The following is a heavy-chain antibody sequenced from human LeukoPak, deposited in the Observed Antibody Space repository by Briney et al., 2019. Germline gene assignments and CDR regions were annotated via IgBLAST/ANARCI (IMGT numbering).Heavy chain of an antibody. Sequence: PGGSLRLSCAASGFTVSSNYMSWARQAPGKGLEWVSVIYSGGSTYYADSVKGRFTISRDNSKNTLYLQMNSLRAEDTAVYYCARDKSSSSWYSRWGQGTLVTVSS. D-gene: IGHD6-13*01. J-gene: IGHJ4*02. CDR2: IYSGGST. V-gene: IGHV3-66*01. CDR1: GFTVSSNY. CDR3: ARDKSSSSWYSR.